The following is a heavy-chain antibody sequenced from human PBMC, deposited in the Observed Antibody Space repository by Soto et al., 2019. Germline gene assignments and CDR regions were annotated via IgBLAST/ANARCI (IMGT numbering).Heavy chain of an antibody. J-gene: IGHJ6*03. D-gene: IGHD6-19*01. V-gene: IGHV4-59*08. Sequence: SETLSLTCTVSGGSISSYYWSWIRQPPGKGLEWIGYIYYSGSTNYNPSLKSRVTISVDTSKNQFSLKLSSVTAADTAVYYCARQEGAGPRGYYYYYMDVWGKGTTVTVSS. CDR3: ARQEGAGPRGYYYYYMDV. CDR2: IYYSGST. CDR1: GGSISSYY.